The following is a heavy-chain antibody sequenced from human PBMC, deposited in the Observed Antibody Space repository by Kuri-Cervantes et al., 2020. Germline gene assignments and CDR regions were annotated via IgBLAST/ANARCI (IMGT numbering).Heavy chain of an antibody. Sequence: GSLRLSCAVYGGSFSSYYWSWIRQPSGKGLEWIGEINHSGSTNYNPSLKSRVTISVDTSKNQFSLKLSSVTAADTAVYYCARTRPHVDYWGQGTLVTVSS. CDR3: ARTRPHVDY. V-gene: IGHV4-34*01. J-gene: IGHJ4*02. CDR2: INHSGST. CDR1: GGSFSSYY.